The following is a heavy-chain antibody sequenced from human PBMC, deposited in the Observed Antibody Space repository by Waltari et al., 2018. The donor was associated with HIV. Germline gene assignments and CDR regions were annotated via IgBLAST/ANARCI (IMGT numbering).Heavy chain of an antibody. Sequence: EMQLVQSGGGLAQPGGSMRLSCVASGFPFKDCWLSWVRQAPGKGLEWVANRKQDGSKKYHVDSVKGRFTISRDNAKNSLYLQMNSLRVEDTAIYYCARENIQPWEVGEGMDVWGQGSAVTVSS. V-gene: IGHV3-7*01. CDR3: ARENIQPWEVGEGMDV. CDR2: RKQDGSKK. J-gene: IGHJ6*02. D-gene: IGHD5-18*01. CDR1: GFPFKDCW.